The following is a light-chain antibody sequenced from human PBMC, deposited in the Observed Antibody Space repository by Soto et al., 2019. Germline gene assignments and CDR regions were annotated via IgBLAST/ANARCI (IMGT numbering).Light chain of an antibody. CDR1: QNIHTF. CDR3: QESDSTPMDT. V-gene: IGKV1-39*01. J-gene: IGKJ2*01. Sequence: DIQMTQSPSSLSASVGDRVTITCRASQNIHTFLNWYQQKPGKAPKLLIYAAYILHSGVPSRFSGSGSVTDFTLTISSLQPEDFATYYCQESDSTPMDTFGQGTKLEI. CDR2: AAY.